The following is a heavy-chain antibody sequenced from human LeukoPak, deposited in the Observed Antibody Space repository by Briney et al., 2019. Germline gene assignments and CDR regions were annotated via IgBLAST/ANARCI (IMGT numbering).Heavy chain of an antibody. CDR2: IYYSGST. V-gene: IGHV4-39*01. CDR1: GGSISSSSYY. CDR3: ARRLKGGWFDP. Sequence: SETLSLTCTVSGGSISSSSYYWGWIRQPPGKGLGWIGSIYYSGSTYYNPSLKSRVTISVDTSKNQFSLKLSSVTAADTAVYYCARRLKGGWFDPWGQGTLVTVSS. D-gene: IGHD2-15*01. J-gene: IGHJ5*02.